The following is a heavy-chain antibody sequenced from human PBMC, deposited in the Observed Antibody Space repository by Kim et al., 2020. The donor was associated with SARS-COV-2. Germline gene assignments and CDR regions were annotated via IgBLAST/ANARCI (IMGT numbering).Heavy chain of an antibody. CDR3: ARGYYDSSGYYPPFDY. D-gene: IGHD3-22*01. V-gene: IGHV1-3*01. J-gene: IGHJ4*02. Sequence: QKFQGRLPIPRDTSASTAYMELSSLRSEDTAVYYCARGYYDSSGYYPPFDYWGQGTLVTVSS.